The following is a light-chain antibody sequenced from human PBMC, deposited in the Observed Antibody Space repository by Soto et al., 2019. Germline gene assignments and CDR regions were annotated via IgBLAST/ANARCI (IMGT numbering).Light chain of an antibody. V-gene: IGKV3-15*01. Sequence: EIVMTQSPATLSVSPGERATLSCRASQSVSSNLAWYQQKPGQAPRLLIYGASTRATGIPARFSGSGSGTEFTLTISSLQSEDFAVDYCQQYNIWPPLTFGGGTKVEIK. CDR2: GAS. J-gene: IGKJ4*02. CDR3: QQYNIWPPLT. CDR1: QSVSSN.